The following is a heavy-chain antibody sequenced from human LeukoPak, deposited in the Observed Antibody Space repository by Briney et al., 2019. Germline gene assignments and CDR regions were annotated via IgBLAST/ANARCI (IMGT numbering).Heavy chain of an antibody. Sequence: SETLFLTCTVSGGSISRYYWSWIRQPPGKGLEWIAYIYYSENTNYNPSLRSRVTISVDTSKNQFSLKLSSVTPADTAVYHCARGGLVGVTPHSHDAFDIWGQGTMVTVSS. CDR3: ARGGLVGVTPHSHDAFDI. J-gene: IGHJ3*02. D-gene: IGHD1-26*01. CDR1: GGSISRYY. V-gene: IGHV4-59*01. CDR2: IYYSENT.